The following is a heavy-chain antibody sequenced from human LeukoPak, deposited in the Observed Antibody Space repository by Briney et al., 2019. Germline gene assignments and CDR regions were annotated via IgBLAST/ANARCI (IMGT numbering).Heavy chain of an antibody. CDR2: VKSKTDGGTI. CDR3: ATDPQQLGY. J-gene: IGHJ4*02. D-gene: IGHD6-13*01. Sequence: GGSLRLSCAASGFTFNDAWVSWVRQVPGKGLEWVGRVKSKTDGGTIDYAAPVKGRFTISRDDSKNTLYLQMNSLKTEDTAVYYCATDPQQLGYWGQGTLVTVSS. V-gene: IGHV3-15*01. CDR1: GFTFNDAW.